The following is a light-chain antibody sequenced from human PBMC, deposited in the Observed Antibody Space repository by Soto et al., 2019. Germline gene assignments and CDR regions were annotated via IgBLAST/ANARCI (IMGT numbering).Light chain of an antibody. CDR2: EAS. CDR3: QQLNTYPLT. Sequence: DLHLTQSPSFLSASVGDRVTITCRASQGISSFLAWYQQKPGKAPKLLIYEASTLQSGVPSRFSGSGSATEFTLTISSMQPEDFATYYCQQLNTYPLTFGGGTKVEI. J-gene: IGKJ4*01. V-gene: IGKV1-9*01. CDR1: QGISSF.